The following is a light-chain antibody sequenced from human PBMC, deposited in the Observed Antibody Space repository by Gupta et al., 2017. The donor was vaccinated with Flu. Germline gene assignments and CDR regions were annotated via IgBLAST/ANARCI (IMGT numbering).Light chain of an antibody. CDR1: QSINRAY. Sequence: EVELTQSPGTLSFSPGDRATFPCRASQSINRAYLAWYQQKPGQAPRLLIYGTTSRKAGIPERFSGSGSGTDFTLTIKILDPEDFAVYCCQQHAEYPPTFGHGTKLEIK. J-gene: IGKJ2*01. CDR2: GTT. V-gene: IGKV3-20*01. CDR3: QQHAEYPPT.